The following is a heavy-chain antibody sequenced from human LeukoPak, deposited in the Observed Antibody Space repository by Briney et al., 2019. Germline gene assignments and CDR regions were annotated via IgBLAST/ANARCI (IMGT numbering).Heavy chain of an antibody. D-gene: IGHD4-17*01. J-gene: IGHJ6*02. CDR2: ISSSGSTI. CDR1: GFTFSDYY. V-gene: IGHV3-11*01. Sequence: GGSLRLSCAASGFTFSDYYMSWIRQAPGKGLEWVSYISSSGSTIYYADSVKGRFTISRDNAKHSPYLQMNSLRAEDTAVYYWARDAPPTTVTRNYYIYYGMDVWGQGTTVTVSS. CDR3: ARDAPPTTVTRNYYIYYGMDV.